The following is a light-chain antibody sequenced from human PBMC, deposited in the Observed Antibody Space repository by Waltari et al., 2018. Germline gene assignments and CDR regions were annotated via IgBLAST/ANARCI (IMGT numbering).Light chain of an antibody. V-gene: IGKV3-15*01. CDR3: HQYDNWPPVT. CDR2: GAS. CDR1: QSASTN. J-gene: IGKJ5*01. Sequence: EILLTQPPPTLSLFHRERATPSCRASQSASTNLAWYQEKAGQAPRLLIYGASNRASDIPARFSGSGSGTEFTLNISSLQSEDFAVYYCHQYDNWPPVTFGQGTRLEIK.